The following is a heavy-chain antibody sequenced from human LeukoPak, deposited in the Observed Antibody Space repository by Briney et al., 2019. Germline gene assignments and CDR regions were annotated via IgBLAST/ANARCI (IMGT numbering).Heavy chain of an antibody. CDR2: INPNIGGT. CDR1: GYTFTGYY. J-gene: IGHJ5*02. CDR3: ARDPTPSSPRLAFFDNWFDP. Sequence: ASVKVTCKASGYTFTGYYMHWVRQAPGQGLEWMGRINPNIGGTNYAQKFQGRVTMTRDTSISTAYMELSRLRYDDTAVYYCARDPTPSSPRLAFFDNWFDPWGQGTLVTVSS. D-gene: IGHD6-13*01. V-gene: IGHV1-2*06.